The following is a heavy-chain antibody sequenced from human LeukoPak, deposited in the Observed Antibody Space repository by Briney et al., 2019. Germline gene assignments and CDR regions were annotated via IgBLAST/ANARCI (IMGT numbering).Heavy chain of an antibody. V-gene: IGHV4-59*01. D-gene: IGHD3-16*02. CDR2: IYYSGST. CDR1: GGSISSYY. Sequence: SETLSLTCTVSGGSISSYYWSWIRQPPGKGLEWIGYIYYSGSTNYNPSLKSRVTISVDTSKNQFSLKLSSVTAADTVVYYCARGLWSGLRLGELSLIFDYWGQGTLVTVSS. CDR3: ARGLWSGLRLGELSLIFDY. J-gene: IGHJ4*02.